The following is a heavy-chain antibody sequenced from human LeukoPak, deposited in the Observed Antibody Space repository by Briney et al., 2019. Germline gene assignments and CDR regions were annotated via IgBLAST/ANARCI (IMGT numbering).Heavy chain of an antibody. Sequence: SETLSLTCTVPGRSLSSGSYYWRWIRQPAGKGLEWIGRIYTSGTTKYNTSLKTRVTISVDTSKNQFSLNLSSVTAADTAVYYCARGSAGATVATVWFDPWGQGTLVTVSS. J-gene: IGHJ5*02. D-gene: IGHD4-11*01. CDR3: ARGSAGATVATVWFDP. V-gene: IGHV4-61*02. CDR2: IYTSGTT. CDR1: GRSLSSGSYY.